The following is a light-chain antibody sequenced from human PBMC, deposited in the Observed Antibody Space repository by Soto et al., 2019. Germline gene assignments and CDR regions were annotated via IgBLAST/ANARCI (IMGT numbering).Light chain of an antibody. V-gene: IGKV1-5*03. J-gene: IGKJ4*01. CDR3: QQYNYWPVT. CDR1: QIIGSW. Sequence: DIQMTQSPSTLSASVGDGVTITCRASQIIGSWLAWYQQKPGKAPKLLIYKATNLQSGVPSRFSGSGSGTDFSLTISGLQSEDFATYYCQQYNYWPVTFGGGTKVEIK. CDR2: KAT.